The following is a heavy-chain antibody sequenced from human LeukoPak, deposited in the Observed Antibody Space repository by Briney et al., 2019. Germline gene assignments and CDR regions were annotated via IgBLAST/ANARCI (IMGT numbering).Heavy chain of an antibody. CDR3: ARRYYDFWSGQRNWFDP. CDR1: GHSFTSYW. V-gene: IGHV5-51*01. Sequence: GESLKISCKGSGHSFTSYWIGWVRQMPGKGLEWMGIIYPGDSDTRYSPSFQGQVTISADKSISTAYLQWSSLKASDTAMYYCARRYYDFWSGQRNWFDPWGQGTLVTVSS. CDR2: IYPGDSDT. J-gene: IGHJ5*02. D-gene: IGHD3-3*01.